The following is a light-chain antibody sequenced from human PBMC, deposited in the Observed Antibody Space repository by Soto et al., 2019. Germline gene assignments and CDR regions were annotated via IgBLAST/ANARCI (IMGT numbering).Light chain of an antibody. CDR1: QSVSSSY. CDR3: QQYDSSPLT. Sequence: EIVLTQSPGTLSLSPGERATLSCRASQSVSSSYLAWYQQKPGQAPRLLIYGASSRANGIPDRFSGSGSGTDFNLTISRLEPEDFAVYYCQQYDSSPLTFCGGTKVEIK. J-gene: IGKJ4*01. CDR2: GAS. V-gene: IGKV3-20*01.